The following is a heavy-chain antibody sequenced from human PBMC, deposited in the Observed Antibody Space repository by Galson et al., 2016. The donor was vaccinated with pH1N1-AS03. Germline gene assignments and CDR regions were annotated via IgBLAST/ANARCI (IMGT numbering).Heavy chain of an antibody. CDR1: GGSITSSNW. Sequence: SETLSLTCDVSGGSITSSNWWNWVRQPPGQGLEWIGEVYHSGTTNYNSSLKSRVTMSVNKSKNQFSLKLNSVTAADPAVYYCARSDGRGDNFGYMRWFDPWGQGTLVTVSS. V-gene: IGHV4/OR15-8*01. J-gene: IGHJ5*02. CDR2: VYHSGTT. D-gene: IGHD5-12*01. CDR3: ARSDGRGDNFGYMRWFDP.